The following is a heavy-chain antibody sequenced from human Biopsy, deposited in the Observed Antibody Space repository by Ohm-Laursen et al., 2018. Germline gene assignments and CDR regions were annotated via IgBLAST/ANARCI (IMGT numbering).Heavy chain of an antibody. V-gene: IGHV3-23*01. D-gene: IGHD6-25*01. CDR1: GFILNNYG. Sequence: SLRLSCAASGFILNNYGLSWVRQAPGKGLEWVSAIRGSGLTTFYTDSVKGRFTISRDNSKNTLSLQMNSLRAEDTAVYYCARDGAAGYGLDVWGQGTTVTVS. CDR3: ARDGAAGYGLDV. J-gene: IGHJ6*02. CDR2: IRGSGLTT.